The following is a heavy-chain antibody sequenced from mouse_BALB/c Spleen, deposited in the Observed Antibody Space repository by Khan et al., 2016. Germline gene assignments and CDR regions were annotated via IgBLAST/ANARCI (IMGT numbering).Heavy chain of an antibody. D-gene: IGHD1-2*01. Sequence: EVQLQESGPGLVKPSQSLSLTCTVTGYSITSDYAWNWIRQFPGNKLEWMGYIRYSGSTTYNPSLKSRISITRDTSKNQFFLQLYSVTTEDTATYYCTRSPTAIRYFDDWGAGTTVTVSS. CDR2: IRYSGST. V-gene: IGHV3-2*02. CDR1: GYSITSDYA. CDR3: TRSPTAIRYFDD. J-gene: IGHJ1*01.